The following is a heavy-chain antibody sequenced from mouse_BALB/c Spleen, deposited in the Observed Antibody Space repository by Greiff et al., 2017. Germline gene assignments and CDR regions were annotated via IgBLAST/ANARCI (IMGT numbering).Heavy chain of an antibody. J-gene: IGHJ3*01. CDR1: GFTFSSYT. D-gene: IGHD2-4*01. Sequence: EVHLVESGGGLVQPGGSLKLSCAASGFTFSSYTMSWVRQTPEKRLEWVAYISNGGGSTYYPDTVKGRFTISRDNAKNTLYLQMSSLKSEDTAMYYCARQGDYPWFAYWGQGTLVTVSA. V-gene: IGHV5-12-2*01. CDR3: ARQGDYPWFAY. CDR2: ISNGGGST.